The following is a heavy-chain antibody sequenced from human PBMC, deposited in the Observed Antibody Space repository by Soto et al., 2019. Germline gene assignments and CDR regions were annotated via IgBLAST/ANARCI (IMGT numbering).Heavy chain of an antibody. Sequence: GASVKVSCKASGYTFTSYGISWVRQAPGQGLEWMGWISAYNGNTNYAQKLQGRVTMTTDTSTSTAYMELRSLRSDDTAVYYCARVGWIQIWSYYGLDVWGQGTTVTVSS. CDR1: GYTFTSYG. CDR2: ISAYNGNT. D-gene: IGHD5-18*01. V-gene: IGHV1-18*01. CDR3: ARVGWIQIWSYYGLDV. J-gene: IGHJ6*01.